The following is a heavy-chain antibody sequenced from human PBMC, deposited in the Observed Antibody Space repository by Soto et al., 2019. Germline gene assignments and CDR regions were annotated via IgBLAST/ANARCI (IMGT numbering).Heavy chain of an antibody. Sequence: ASVKVSCKASGFTFTSSAMQWVRQARGQRLEWIGWIVVGSGNTNYAQKFQERVTITRDMSTSTAYMELSSLRSEDTAVYYCAAESSSGWELLFDYWGQGTLVTVSS. CDR2: IVVGSGNT. CDR3: AAESSSGWELLFDY. D-gene: IGHD1-26*01. V-gene: IGHV1-58*02. J-gene: IGHJ4*02. CDR1: GFTFTSSA.